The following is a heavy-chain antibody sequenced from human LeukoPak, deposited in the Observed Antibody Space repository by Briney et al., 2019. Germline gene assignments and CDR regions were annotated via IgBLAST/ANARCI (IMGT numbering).Heavy chain of an antibody. CDR3: ARPNNYYDDNGFYNWFDP. J-gene: IGHJ5*02. CDR1: GYTFSNHG. D-gene: IGHD3-22*01. Sequence: ALVKVSCTASGYTFSNHGISWVRQAPGQGPEWMGWISAKNGKTKYAEKFQGRVTMTTDAPTSTAYMELRSLRSDDTAVYYCARPNNYYDDNGFYNWFDPWGQGTLVTVSS. V-gene: IGHV1-18*01. CDR2: ISAKNGKT.